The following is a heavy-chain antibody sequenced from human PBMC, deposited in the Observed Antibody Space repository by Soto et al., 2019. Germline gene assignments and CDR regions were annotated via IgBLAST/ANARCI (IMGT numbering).Heavy chain of an antibody. J-gene: IGHJ6*04. V-gene: IGHV4-39*01. CDR2: MLYSGLT. D-gene: IGHD2-15*01. CDR1: GYSVRSSDYY. CDR3: APLSVSLSGPYGIHV. Sequence: SETLSLTCSVSGYSVRSSDYYWAWIRQPPGKGLEWIGSMLYSGLTYYNPSLKSRVTMSVDTSKNQFSVRLNAVTASDTAVYYFAPLSVSLSGPYGIHVWGEGTTVTVSS.